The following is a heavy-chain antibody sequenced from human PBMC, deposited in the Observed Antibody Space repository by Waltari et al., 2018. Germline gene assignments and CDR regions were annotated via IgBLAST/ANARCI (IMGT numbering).Heavy chain of an antibody. CDR1: GFTFSTFS. CDR2: ISSGNTT. J-gene: IGHJ4*02. D-gene: IGHD2-15*01. Sequence: EVQLVESGGGLVQPGGSLRLSCEASGFTFSTFSMTWVRQAPGKGLEWVSYISSGNTTYYADSVKGRFTISRDNAKNSLFLQMNSLRDEDTALYYCARDLGACSGGTCYLPGDYWGRGTLVTVSS. CDR3: ARDLGACSGGTCYLPGDY. V-gene: IGHV3-48*02.